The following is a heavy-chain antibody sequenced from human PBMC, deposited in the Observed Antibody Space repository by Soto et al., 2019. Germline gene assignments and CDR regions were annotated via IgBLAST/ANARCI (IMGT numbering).Heavy chain of an antibody. Sequence: GGSLRLSCAASGFTFSDYYMSWIRQAPGKGLEWVSYISSSGSTIYYADSVKGRFTISRDNAKNSLYLQMNSLRAEDTAVYYCARVARSVEQWLVPDYYYMDVWGKGTTVTVS. J-gene: IGHJ6*03. V-gene: IGHV3-11*01. CDR2: ISSSGSTI. CDR1: GFTFSDYY. CDR3: ARVARSVEQWLVPDYYYMDV. D-gene: IGHD6-19*01.